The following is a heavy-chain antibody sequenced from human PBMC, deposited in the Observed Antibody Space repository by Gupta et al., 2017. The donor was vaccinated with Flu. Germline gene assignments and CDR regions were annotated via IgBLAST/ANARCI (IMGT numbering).Heavy chain of an antibody. CDR3: AEDRRRYSYAYGMDV. Sequence: QVQLVESGGGVVQPGRSLRLSCAVSGFSFSTYGMHWVRQAPGKGLEWVAVISYDGSSKYYADAVKGRFTISRDNSKDTLYLQMNSLRTEDTAVYYCAEDRRRYSYAYGMDVWGQGTTVTVSS. J-gene: IGHJ6*02. D-gene: IGHD5-18*01. V-gene: IGHV3-30*18. CDR2: ISYDGSSK. CDR1: GFSFSTYG.